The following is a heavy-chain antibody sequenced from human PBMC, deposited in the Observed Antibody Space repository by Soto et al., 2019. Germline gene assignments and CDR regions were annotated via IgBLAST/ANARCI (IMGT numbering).Heavy chain of an antibody. CDR1: GGTFSSYA. Sequence: SLKVSCKASGGTFSSYAISWVRQAPGQGLEWMGGIIPIFGTANYAQKFQGRVTITADKSTSTAYMELSSLRSEDTAVYYCASVYYYDSSGYYYPYFDYWGQGTLVTVSS. J-gene: IGHJ4*02. D-gene: IGHD3-22*01. CDR2: IIPIFGTA. CDR3: ASVYYYDSSGYYYPYFDY. V-gene: IGHV1-69*06.